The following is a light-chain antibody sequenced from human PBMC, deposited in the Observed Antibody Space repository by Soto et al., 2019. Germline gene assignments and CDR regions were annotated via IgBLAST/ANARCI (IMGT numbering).Light chain of an antibody. Sequence: DIQMTQSPSTLSASVGDRVTITCRASQSINSWLAWYQQKPGKAPRLLIYDASSLESGVPSRFSGSGSGTEFTLTISSLQPDDFATYYCQQYHSYSNTFGQGTKVDI. J-gene: IGKJ2*01. V-gene: IGKV1-5*01. CDR2: DAS. CDR3: QQYHSYSNT. CDR1: QSINSW.